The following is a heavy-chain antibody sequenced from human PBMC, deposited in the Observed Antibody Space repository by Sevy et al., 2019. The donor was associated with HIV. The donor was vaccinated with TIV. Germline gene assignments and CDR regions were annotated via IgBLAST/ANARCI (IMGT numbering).Heavy chain of an antibody. D-gene: IGHD2-2*03. CDR1: GFSFSGYS. V-gene: IGHV3-48*02. CDR3: ARDPGYCYFDL. CDR2: ISTSSSSI. Sequence: GGSLRLSCAASGFSFSGYSMNWVRQAPGKGLEWVSYISTSSSSIHYADSMKGRFTVSRDNAKNSLYLQMNNLSDEDTAIYYCARDPGYCYFDLWGRGTLVTVSS. J-gene: IGHJ2*01.